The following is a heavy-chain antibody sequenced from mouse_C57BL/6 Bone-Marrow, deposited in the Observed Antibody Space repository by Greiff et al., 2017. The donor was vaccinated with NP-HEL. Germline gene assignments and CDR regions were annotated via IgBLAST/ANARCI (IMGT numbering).Heavy chain of an antibody. V-gene: IGHV3-6*01. J-gene: IGHJ3*01. CDR3: ANAYYSNYWFAY. Sequence: VQLQESGPGLVKPSQSLSLPCSVTGYSITSGYYWNWIRQFPGNKLEWMGYISYDCSNNYNPPLKKRISITRDTSKNQFFLKLNSVTIEDTATYYCANAYYSNYWFAYWGQGTLVTVSA. D-gene: IGHD2-5*01. CDR1: GYSITSGYY. CDR2: ISYDCSN.